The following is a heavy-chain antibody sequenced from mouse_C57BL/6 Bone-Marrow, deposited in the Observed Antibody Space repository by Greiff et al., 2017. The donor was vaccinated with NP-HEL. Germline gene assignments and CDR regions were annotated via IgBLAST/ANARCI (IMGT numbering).Heavy chain of an antibody. D-gene: IGHD2-1*01. Sequence: EVQLQQSGAELVRPGASVKLSCTASGFTFKDDYMHWVKQRPEQGLEWIGWIDPENGDTEYASKFQGKATITADTSSNTAYLQLSSLTSEDTAVYYCTTGLSAVVKGWFADWGQGALVTVAA. CDR2: IDPENGDT. CDR1: GFTFKDDY. J-gene: IGHJ3*01. V-gene: IGHV14-4*01. CDR3: TTGLSAVVKGWFAD.